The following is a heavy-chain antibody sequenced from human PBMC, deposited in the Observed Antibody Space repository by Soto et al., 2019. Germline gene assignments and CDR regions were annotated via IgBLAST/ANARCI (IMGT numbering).Heavy chain of an antibody. CDR1: GFSFSSYA. CDR2: ISSSGTST. CDR3: VKESEGANYDLWSGYSFDS. Sequence: EVHLLESGGGLVQPGGSLRLSCAASGFSFSSYAMSWVRQAPGKGLEWVSAISSSGTSTFYADSVRGRFTISRDTSRKTLNPKMNTLSAVETAFYYCVKESEGANYDLWSGYSFDSWGQGTRVTVAS. V-gene: IGHV3-23*01. D-gene: IGHD3-3*01. J-gene: IGHJ4*02.